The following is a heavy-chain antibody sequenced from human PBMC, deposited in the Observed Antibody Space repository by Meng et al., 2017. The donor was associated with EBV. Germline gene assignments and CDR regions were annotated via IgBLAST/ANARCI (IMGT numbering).Heavy chain of an antibody. CDR1: GGTFRYYA. CDR3: ASESGRGYTPDY. D-gene: IGHD3-10*01. J-gene: IGHJ4*02. CDR2: FLPRLGAP. Sequence: QGQLGTSAAGVKTLGSSVKVSCKNSGGTFRYYAISWVRQTPGQGLEWLGGFLPRLGAPNYAQKFHGRVKITADESTSTHYMDLSSLRSEDTAIYYCASESGRGYTPDYWGQGTLVTVSS. V-gene: IGHV1-69*01.